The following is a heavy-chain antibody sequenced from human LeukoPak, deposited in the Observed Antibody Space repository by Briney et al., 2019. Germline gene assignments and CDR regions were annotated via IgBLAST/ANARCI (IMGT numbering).Heavy chain of an antibody. CDR1: GGSFSSSSYY. CDR3: ASDQRGHPFDY. D-gene: IGHD1-1*01. V-gene: IGHV4-39*01. Sequence: AETLSLTCTVSGGSFSSSSYYWGWIPPPPGKGLEWIGSMYYSGSTYDNPALKSRVTLSVNTSKKQFSLKLTSVTAADTAVYYCASDQRGHPFDYWGQGTLVTVSS. J-gene: IGHJ4*02. CDR2: MYYSGST.